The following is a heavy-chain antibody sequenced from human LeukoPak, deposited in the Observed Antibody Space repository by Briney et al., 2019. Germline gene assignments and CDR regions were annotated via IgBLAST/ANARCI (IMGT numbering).Heavy chain of an antibody. J-gene: IGHJ4*02. CDR1: GFTFTSYG. CDR2: IPYAGSNK. CDR3: AKDREWLDEVDY. V-gene: IGHV3-30*02. D-gene: IGHD6-19*01. Sequence: GSLRLSCAASGFTFTSYGMHWVRQAPGKGLEWVAFIPYAGSNKYYADSVKGRFTISRDNSKNTLYLQMNSLRAEDTAVYYCAKDREWLDEVDYWGQGTLVTVSS.